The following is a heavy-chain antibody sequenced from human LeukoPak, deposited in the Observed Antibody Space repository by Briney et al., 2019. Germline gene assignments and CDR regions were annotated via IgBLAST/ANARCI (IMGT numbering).Heavy chain of an antibody. V-gene: IGHV3-23*01. J-gene: IGHJ4*02. CDR3: AKDSEVRGYCSGGSCYPNYFDY. CDR1: GFTFSSYG. Sequence: GGSLRLSCAASGFTFSSYGMGWVRQAPGKGLEWVSAISGSGGSTYYADSVKGRFTISRDNSKNTLYLQMNSLRAEDTAVYYCAKDSEVRGYCSGGSCYPNYFDYWGQGTLVTVSS. CDR2: ISGSGGST. D-gene: IGHD2-15*01.